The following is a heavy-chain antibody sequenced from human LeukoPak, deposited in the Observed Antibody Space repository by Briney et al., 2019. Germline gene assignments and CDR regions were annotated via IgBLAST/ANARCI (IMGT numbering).Heavy chain of an antibody. V-gene: IGHV3-33*01. CDR3: ARGDSSGYPDAFDI. D-gene: IGHD3-22*01. J-gene: IGHJ3*02. CDR2: IWYDGSNK. CDR1: GFTYSSYG. Sequence: GGSLRLSCAASGFTYSSYGMHWVRQAPGKGLEWVAVIWYDGSNKYYADSVKGRFTISRDNSKNTLYLQMNSLRAEDTAVYYCARGDSSGYPDAFDIWGQGTMVTVSS.